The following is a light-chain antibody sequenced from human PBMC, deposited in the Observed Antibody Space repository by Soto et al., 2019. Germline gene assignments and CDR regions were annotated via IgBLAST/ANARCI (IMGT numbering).Light chain of an antibody. V-gene: IGLV2-11*01. CDR1: SSDFGGYNY. Sequence: QSVLTQPRSVSGSPGQSVTISCTGTSSDFGGYNYVSWYQHHPGKAPKLMIYDVSERPSGVPDRFSGSKSGNTASLTISGLQAEDEADYYCSSYTSSNTFYVFGTGTKV. CDR3: SSYTSSNTFYV. CDR2: DVS. J-gene: IGLJ1*01.